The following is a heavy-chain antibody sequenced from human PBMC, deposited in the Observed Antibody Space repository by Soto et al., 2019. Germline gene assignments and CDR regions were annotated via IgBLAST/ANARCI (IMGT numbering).Heavy chain of an antibody. Sequence: ASVKVSCKASGYTFSDFFIHWVRQAPGQGLEWMGWINPNTGDTKFAQRFQGRVTMTGDTSISTAYMDLSRLTSDDTAVYYCARDGLTLKYSFDIWGQGTMVTVSS. J-gene: IGHJ3*02. CDR3: ARDGLTLKYSFDI. D-gene: IGHD3-9*01. CDR2: INPNTGDT. V-gene: IGHV1-2*02. CDR1: GYTFSDFF.